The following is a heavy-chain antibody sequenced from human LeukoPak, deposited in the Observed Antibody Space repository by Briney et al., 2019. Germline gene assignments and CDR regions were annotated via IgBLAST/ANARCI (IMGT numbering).Heavy chain of an antibody. J-gene: IGHJ4*02. CDR3: AKQQGALIQQWYFDY. Sequence: GGSLRLYCAASGFKFRDYAMSWVRQAPGKGLEWVSTVEKTGGRAYYADSVKGRSTVSRDNSKNTLYLQMNSLRAEDTALYYCAKQQGALIQQWYFDYWGQGTLVTVSS. V-gene: IGHV3-23*01. CDR1: GFKFRDYA. D-gene: IGHD5-18*01. CDR2: VEKTGGRA.